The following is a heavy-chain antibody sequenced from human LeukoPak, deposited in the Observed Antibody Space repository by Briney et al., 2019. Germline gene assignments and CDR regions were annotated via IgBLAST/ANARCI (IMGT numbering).Heavy chain of an antibody. CDR3: ARDLRYFDWYYYYYYGMDV. CDR1: GFTFSSYG. V-gene: IGHV3-33*01. CDR2: IWYDGSNK. Sequence: GGSLRLSCAASGFTFSSYGMHWVRQAPGKGVEGVAVIWYDGSNKYYADSVKGRFTISRDNSKNTLYLQMNSLRAEDTAVYYCARDLRYFDWYYYYYYGMDVWGKGTTVTVSS. J-gene: IGHJ6*04. D-gene: IGHD3-9*01.